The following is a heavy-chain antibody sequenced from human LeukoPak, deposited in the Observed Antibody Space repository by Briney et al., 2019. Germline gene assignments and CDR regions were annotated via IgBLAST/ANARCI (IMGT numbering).Heavy chain of an antibody. J-gene: IGHJ3*02. D-gene: IGHD2-2*01. CDR2: IIPIFGTA. CDR1: GGTFSSYA. Sequence: GASAKVSCKASGGTFSSYAISWVRQAPGQGLEWMGGIIPIFGTANYAQKFQGRVTITADESTSTAYMELSSLRSEDTAVYYCARGNYQLPNDAFDIWGQGTMVTVSS. CDR3: ARGNYQLPNDAFDI. V-gene: IGHV1-69*13.